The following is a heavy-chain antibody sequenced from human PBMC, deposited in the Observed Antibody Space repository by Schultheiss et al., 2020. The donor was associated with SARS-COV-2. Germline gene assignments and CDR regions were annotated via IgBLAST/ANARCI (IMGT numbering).Heavy chain of an antibody. CDR3: ARGRAAYYYGMDV. J-gene: IGHJ6*02. CDR2: IYHSGST. D-gene: IGHD6-13*01. V-gene: IGHV4-30-4*01. Sequence: SETLSLTCTVSGGSISSGDYYWSWIRQPPGKGLEWIGYIYHSGSTYYNPSLKSRVTISVDTSKNQFSLKLSSVTAADTAVYYCARGRAAYYYGMDVWGQGTTVTVSS. CDR1: GGSISSGDYY.